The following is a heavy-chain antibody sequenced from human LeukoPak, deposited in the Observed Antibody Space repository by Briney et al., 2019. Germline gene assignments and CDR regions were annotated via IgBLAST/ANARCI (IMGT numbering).Heavy chain of an antibody. D-gene: IGHD3-9*01. J-gene: IGHJ3*02. CDR1: GGTFSSYA. V-gene: IGHV1-69*05. CDR3: ARDSYDILTGYRAFDI. CDR2: IIPIFGTA. Sequence: ASVKVSCKASGGTFSSYAISWVRQAPGQGLGWTGGIIPIFGTANYAQKFQGRVTITTDESTSTAYMELSSLRSEDTAVYYCARDSYDILTGYRAFDIWGQGTMVTVSS.